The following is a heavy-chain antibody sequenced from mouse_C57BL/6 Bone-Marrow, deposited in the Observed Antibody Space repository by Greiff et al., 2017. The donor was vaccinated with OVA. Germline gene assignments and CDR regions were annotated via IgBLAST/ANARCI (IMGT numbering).Heavy chain of an antibody. V-gene: IGHV6-3*01. D-gene: IGHD2-1*01. CDR1: GFTFSNYW. Sequence: EVKLQESGGGLVQPGGSMKLSCVASGFTFSNYWMNWVRQSPEKGLEWVAQIRLKSDNYATHYAESVKGRFTISRDDSKSSVYLQMNNLRAEDTGIYYCTEGWAGYYGNLAWFAYWGQGTLVTVSA. J-gene: IGHJ3*01. CDR3: TEGWAGYYGNLAWFAY. CDR2: IRLKSDNYAT.